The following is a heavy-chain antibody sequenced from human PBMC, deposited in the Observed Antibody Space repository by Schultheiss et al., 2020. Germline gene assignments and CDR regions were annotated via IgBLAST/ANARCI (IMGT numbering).Heavy chain of an antibody. J-gene: IGHJ3*02. CDR2: ISGSGGST. CDR3: ARDRGWSSGWFAFDI. Sequence: GGSLRLSCAASGFTFSSYAMSWVRQAPGKGLEWVSAISGSGGSTYYADSVKGRFTISRDNAKNSLYLQMNSLRAEDTAVYYCARDRGWSSGWFAFDIWGQGTMVTVSS. D-gene: IGHD6-19*01. CDR1: GFTFSSYA. V-gene: IGHV3-23*01.